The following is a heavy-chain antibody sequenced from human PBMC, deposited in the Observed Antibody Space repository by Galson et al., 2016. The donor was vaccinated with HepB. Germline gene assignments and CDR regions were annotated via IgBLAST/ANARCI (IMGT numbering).Heavy chain of an antibody. J-gene: IGHJ3*02. CDR1: GGSISSSSYY. V-gene: IGHV4-39*02. CDR3: ATDSGGSSTGAFDI. CDR2: IYYSGST. D-gene: IGHD2-15*01. Sequence: SETLSLTCTVSGGSISSSSYYWGWIRQPPGKGLEWIGSIYYSGSTYYNPSLKSRVTISVDTSKNQFSLKLSSVTVADTAVYYCATDSGGSSTGAFDIWGQGTMVTVSS.